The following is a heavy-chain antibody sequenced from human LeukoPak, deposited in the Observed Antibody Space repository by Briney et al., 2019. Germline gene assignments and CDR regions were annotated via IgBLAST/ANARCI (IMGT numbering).Heavy chain of an antibody. J-gene: IGHJ4*02. CDR1: GFTFSSYA. CDR2: ISYDGSNK. CDR3: AREGYYYDSSGYYFPSNFDY. D-gene: IGHD3-22*01. V-gene: IGHV3-30*04. Sequence: GGSLRLSCAASGFTFSSYAMHWVRQAPGKGLEWVAVISYDGSNKYYADSVKGRFTISRDNSKKTLYLQMNSLRAEDTAVYYCAREGYYYDSSGYYFPSNFDYWGQGTLVTVSS.